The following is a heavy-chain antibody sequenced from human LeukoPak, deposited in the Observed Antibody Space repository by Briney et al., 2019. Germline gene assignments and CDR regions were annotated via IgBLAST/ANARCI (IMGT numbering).Heavy chain of an antibody. V-gene: IGHV4-34*01. CDR2: INHSGST. CDR1: GGSFSGYY. CDR3: ARGLRRMIVVVIDAFDI. Sequence: SETLSLTCAVYGGSFSGYYWSWIRQPPGKGLEWIGEINHSGSTNYNPSLKSRVTISVDTSKNQFSLKLSSVTAADTAVYYCARGLRRMIVVVIDAFDIWGQGTMVTVSS. J-gene: IGHJ3*02. D-gene: IGHD3-22*01.